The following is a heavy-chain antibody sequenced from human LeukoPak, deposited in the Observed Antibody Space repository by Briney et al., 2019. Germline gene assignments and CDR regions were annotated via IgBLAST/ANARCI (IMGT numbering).Heavy chain of an antibody. J-gene: IGHJ4*02. V-gene: IGHV3-23*01. CDR1: GLTFSSYA. Sequence: PGGSLRLACAASGLTFSSYAMSWVRQAPGKGPEWVSAISGSGAGTYYADSVKGRFTISRDNSKNTLYLQMNSLRAEDTAVYYCAKSSGYSYGYFAYWGQGTLVTVSS. CDR3: AKSSGYSYGYFAY. CDR2: ISGSGAGT. D-gene: IGHD5-18*01.